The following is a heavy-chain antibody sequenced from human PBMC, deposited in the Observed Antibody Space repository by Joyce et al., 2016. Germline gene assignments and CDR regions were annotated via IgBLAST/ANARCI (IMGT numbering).Heavy chain of an antibody. V-gene: IGHV1-46*01. Sequence: QVQLVQSGAEVKKPGASVKISCKASGYTLPIYYMHWVRQAPGQGLVWVGGSNPSVGITTYAQKFQGIVTMTRDTSTSTVYMELSSLRSEDTAVYYCARESVGYYYPVRTASLLDFWGQGTLVTVSS. J-gene: IGHJ4*02. CDR2: SNPSVGIT. D-gene: IGHD3-22*01. CDR1: GYTLPIYY. CDR3: ARESVGYYYPVRTASLLDF.